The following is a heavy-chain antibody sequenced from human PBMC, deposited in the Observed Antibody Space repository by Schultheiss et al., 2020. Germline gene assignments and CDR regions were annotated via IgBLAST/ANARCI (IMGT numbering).Heavy chain of an antibody. V-gene: IGHV3-48*04. Sequence: GGSLRLSCAASGFTFSSYDMHWVRQATGKGLEWVSGISWNSGSIGYVDSVKGRFTISRDNAKNSLYLQMNSLRAEDTAVYYCAREGRGVGDYWGQGTLVTVSS. CDR2: ISWNSGSI. D-gene: IGHD2-8*02. CDR1: GFTFSSYD. J-gene: IGHJ4*02. CDR3: AREGRGVGDY.